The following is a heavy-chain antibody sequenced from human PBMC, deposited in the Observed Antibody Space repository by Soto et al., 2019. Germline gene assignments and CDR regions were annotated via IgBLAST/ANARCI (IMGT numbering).Heavy chain of an antibody. V-gene: IGHV3-23*01. Sequence: EVQLLESGGGVEQPGGSLRLSCAASGFSFRNYAMSWVRQAPGRGLEWVSGITGYGDSTYYADSVKGRFPISRDNAQNALYLQMNSLGAADTAVYYCARDPLFYSSTWYPNWFGPWGQGTLVTVSS. CDR1: GFSFRNYA. D-gene: IGHD6-13*01. CDR2: ITGYGDST. CDR3: ARDPLFYSSTWYPNWFGP. J-gene: IGHJ5*02.